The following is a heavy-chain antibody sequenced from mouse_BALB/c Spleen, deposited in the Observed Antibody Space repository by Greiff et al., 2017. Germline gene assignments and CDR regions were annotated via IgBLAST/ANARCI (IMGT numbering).Heavy chain of an antibody. CDR2: IDPANGNT. CDR1: GFNIKDTY. Sequence: VQLKESGAELVKPGASVKLSCTASGFNIKDTYMHWVKQRPEQGLEWIGRIDPANGNTKYDPKFQGKATITADTSSNTAYLQLSSLTSEDTAVYYCARSGVFDYWGQGTTLTVSS. CDR3: ARSGVFDY. V-gene: IGHV14-3*02. D-gene: IGHD3-1*01. J-gene: IGHJ2*01.